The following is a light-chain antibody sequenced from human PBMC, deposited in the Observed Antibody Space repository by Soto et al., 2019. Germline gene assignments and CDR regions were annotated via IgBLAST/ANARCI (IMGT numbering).Light chain of an antibody. CDR2: EVS. Sequence: QSALTQPPSASGSPGQSVTISCAGTSSDVGGYNYVSWYQQHPGKAPKLMIYEVSKRPSGVPDRFSGSKSGNTASLTVSGLQSEDEADYYCSSYASSNNWVVFGGGTKLTVL. CDR1: SSDVGGYNY. CDR3: SSYASSNNWVV. J-gene: IGLJ2*01. V-gene: IGLV2-8*01.